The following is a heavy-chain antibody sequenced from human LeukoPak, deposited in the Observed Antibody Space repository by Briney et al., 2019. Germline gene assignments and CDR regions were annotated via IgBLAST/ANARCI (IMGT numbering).Heavy chain of an antibody. CDR1: GFTFSGYD. D-gene: IGHD2-2*01. J-gene: IGHJ6*03. V-gene: IGHV3-48*04. CDR2: TSSSSSTI. Sequence: GGSLRLSRAASGFTFSGYDMSWVRQAPGKGLEWVSYTSSSSSTIYYADSVKSRFTISRDNAKNSLYLQMNSLRAEDTAVYYCGRVRTSCNPECDYYYVDVWGKGITVTVSS. CDR3: GRVRTSCNPECDYYYVDV.